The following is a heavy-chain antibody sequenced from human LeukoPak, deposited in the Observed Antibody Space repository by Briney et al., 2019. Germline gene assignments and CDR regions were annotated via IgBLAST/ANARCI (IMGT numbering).Heavy chain of an antibody. J-gene: IGHJ6*03. D-gene: IGHD6-19*01. CDR2: IYSGGST. CDR3: ARDAIAVAGTNYYYYMDV. V-gene: IGHV3-53*01. CDR1: GFTLTSNY. Sequence: GGSLRLSCAASGFTLTSNYMSGVRQAPGKGLEWGSVIYSGGSTYYADSVKGRFTISRDNSKNTLYLQMTSLRAEDTAVYYCARDAIAVAGTNYYYYMDVWGKGTTVTVSS.